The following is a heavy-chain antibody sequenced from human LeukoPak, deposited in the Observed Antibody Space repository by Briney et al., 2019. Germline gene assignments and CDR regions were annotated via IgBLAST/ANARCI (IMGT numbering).Heavy chain of an antibody. Sequence: PGGSLRLSCAASGFTFSSYSMNWVRQAPGEGLEWVSGISGSGGSTYYADSVKDRFIISRDNSKNTLYLQMNSLRGEDTAVYYCATQTAIVVATTWGQGTLVTVSS. J-gene: IGHJ5*02. D-gene: IGHD3-22*01. CDR1: GFTFSSYS. CDR3: ATQTAIVVATT. V-gene: IGHV3-23*01. CDR2: ISGSGGST.